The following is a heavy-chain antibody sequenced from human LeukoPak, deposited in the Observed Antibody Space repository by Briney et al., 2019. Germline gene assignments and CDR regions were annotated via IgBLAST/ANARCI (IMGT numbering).Heavy chain of an antibody. Sequence: SETLSLTCTVSGGSISSSSYYWGWIRQPPGKGLEWVGSIYYSGSTYYNPSLKSRVTISVGTSKNQSPLKLSSVTAADTAVYYCARFKVAAPFSYFDYWGQGTLVTVSS. V-gene: IGHV4-39*01. CDR1: GGSISSSSYY. CDR2: IYYSGST. D-gene: IGHD2-15*01. J-gene: IGHJ4*02. CDR3: ARFKVAAPFSYFDY.